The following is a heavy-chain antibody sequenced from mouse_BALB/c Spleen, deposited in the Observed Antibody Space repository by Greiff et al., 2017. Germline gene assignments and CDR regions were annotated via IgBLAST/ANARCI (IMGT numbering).Heavy chain of an antibody. CDR3: TRNSWFAY. Sequence: EVMLEESGGGLVQPGGSMKLSCVASGFTFSNYWMNWVRQSPEKGLEWVAEIRLKSNNYATHYAESVKGRFTISRDDSKSSVYLQMNNLRAEDTGIYYCTRNSWFAYWGQGTLVTVSA. CDR2: IRLKSNNYAT. V-gene: IGHV6-6*02. CDR1: GFTFSNYW. J-gene: IGHJ3*01.